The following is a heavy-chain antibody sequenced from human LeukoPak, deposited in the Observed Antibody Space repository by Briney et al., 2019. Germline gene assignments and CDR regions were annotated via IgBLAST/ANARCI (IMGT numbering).Heavy chain of an antibody. CDR1: GGSISSYY. D-gene: IGHD3-16*02. CDR3: ARDRGYDYVWGSYRYDY. V-gene: IGHV4-59*01. CDR2: IYYSGST. Sequence: SETLSLTXTVSGGSISSYYWSWIRQPPGKGLEWIGYIYYSGSTNYNPSLKSRVTISVDTSKNQFSLKLSSVTAADTAVYYCARDRGYDYVWGSYRYDYWGQGTLVTVSS. J-gene: IGHJ4*02.